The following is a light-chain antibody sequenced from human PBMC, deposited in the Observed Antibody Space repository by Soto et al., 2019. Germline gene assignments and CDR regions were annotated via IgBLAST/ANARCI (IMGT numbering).Light chain of an antibody. Sequence: QSALTQPPSVSGSPGQAVTISCTGTSSDVGSYNRVSRYQQPPGTAPKLMIYAVTNRPSGVPDRFSGSKSGNTASLTISGLQTEDEADYYCSSYTSSSNLLFGGGTKVTVL. CDR2: AVT. V-gene: IGLV2-18*02. CDR3: SSYTSSSNLL. J-gene: IGLJ2*01. CDR1: SSDVGSYNR.